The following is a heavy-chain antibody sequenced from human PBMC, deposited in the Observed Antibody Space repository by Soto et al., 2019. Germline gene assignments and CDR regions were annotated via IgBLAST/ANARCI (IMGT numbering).Heavy chain of an antibody. Sequence: QVQLVQSGAEVKKPGSSVKVSCKASGGTFSSYTISWVRQAPGQGFEWMGRIIPILGIANYAQKFQGRVTITADKSTSTAYMELSSLRSEDTAVYYCARDRPVYDILTADYYYYGMDVWGQGTTVTVSS. V-gene: IGHV1-69*08. CDR1: GGTFSSYT. D-gene: IGHD3-9*01. CDR2: IIPILGIA. CDR3: ARDRPVYDILTADYYYYGMDV. J-gene: IGHJ6*02.